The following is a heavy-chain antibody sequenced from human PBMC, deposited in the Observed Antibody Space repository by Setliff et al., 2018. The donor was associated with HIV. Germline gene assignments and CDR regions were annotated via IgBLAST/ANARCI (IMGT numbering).Heavy chain of an antibody. CDR1: GYTFISYA. J-gene: IGHJ4*02. D-gene: IGHD3-10*01. Sequence: ASVKVSCKASGYTFISYAIHWVRQAPGQSLEWMGWITGGSGNTKYSEKFQGKVTLTRDTSASTAYMELSSLRSEDTAVYYCARKGSGSSFDFEYWGQGTLVTVSS. CDR2: ITGGSGNT. CDR3: ARKGSGSSFDFEY. V-gene: IGHV1-3*01.